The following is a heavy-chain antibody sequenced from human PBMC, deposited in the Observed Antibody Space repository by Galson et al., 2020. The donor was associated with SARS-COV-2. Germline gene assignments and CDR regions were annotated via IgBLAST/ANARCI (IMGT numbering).Heavy chain of an antibody. D-gene: IGHD2-2*01. CDR2: ISSSSSYI. CDR3: ARDRFSCSSTSCTTYYYYGMDV. J-gene: IGHJ6*02. Sequence: NSGGSLRLSCAASGFTFSSYSMNWVRQAPGKGLEWVSSISSSSSYIYYADSVKGRFTISRDNAKNSLYLQMNSLRAEDTAVYYCARDRFSCSSTSCTTYYYYGMDVWDQGTTVTVSS. CDR1: GFTFSSYS. V-gene: IGHV3-21*01.